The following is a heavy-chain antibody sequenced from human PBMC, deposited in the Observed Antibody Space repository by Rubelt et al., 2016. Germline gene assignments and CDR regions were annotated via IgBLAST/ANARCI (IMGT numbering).Heavy chain of an antibody. CDR2: ISSSSSLI. CDR3: ARGYSSSSGSMDY. Sequence: GKGLEWVSYISSSSSLIYYADSVKGRFTISRDNAKNSLYLQMNSLRAEDTAVYYCARGYSSSSGSMDYWGQGTLVTVSS. D-gene: IGHD6-6*01. J-gene: IGHJ4*02. V-gene: IGHV3-48*03.